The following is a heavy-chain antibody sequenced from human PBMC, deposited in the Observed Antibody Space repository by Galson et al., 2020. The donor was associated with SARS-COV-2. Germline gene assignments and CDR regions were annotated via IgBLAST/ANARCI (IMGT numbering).Heavy chain of an antibody. J-gene: IGHJ4*02. V-gene: IGHV3-30*04. D-gene: IGHD1-26*01. CDR2: ISYDGSYK. Sequence: GESLKISCAASGFTFSSYPLHWVRQSPGKGLAWVAVISYDGSYKNYADSVKGRFTISRDNSKNTLYLQMNSLRAEDTAVYYCARDGGVGAPPADYWGQGTLVTVSS. CDR3: ARDGGVGAPPADY. CDR1: GFTFSSYP.